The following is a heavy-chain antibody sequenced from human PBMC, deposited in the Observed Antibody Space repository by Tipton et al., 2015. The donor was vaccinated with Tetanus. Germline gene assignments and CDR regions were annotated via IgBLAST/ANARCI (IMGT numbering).Heavy chain of an antibody. CDR3: ARGMDYDSSGIDDF. D-gene: IGHD3-22*01. V-gene: IGHV1-69*06. CDR2: IIPILSKP. J-gene: IGHJ4*02. Sequence: QLVQSGPEVKKPGSSVTVSCEASGDTFGSFDVSWVRQAPGRGLEWMGGIIPILSKPRFAKNFQGRVTMTRDTSISTAYMEVSRLRSDDTAIYYCARGMDYDSSGIDDFWGQGTLVTVSS. CDR1: GDTFGSFD.